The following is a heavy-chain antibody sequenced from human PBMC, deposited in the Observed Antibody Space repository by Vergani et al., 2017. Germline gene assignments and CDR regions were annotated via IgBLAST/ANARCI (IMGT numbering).Heavy chain of an antibody. D-gene: IGHD5-12*01. CDR3: ARGPVDIVATSSPLDY. CDR1: GYTFTGYY. Sequence: QVQLVQSGAEVKKPGASVKVSCKASGYTFTGYYMHWVRQAPGQGLEWMGWINPNSGGTNYAQKFQGRVTMTRDTSISTAYMELSRLRSEDTAVYYCARGPVDIVATSSPLDYWGQGTLVTVSS. J-gene: IGHJ4*02. CDR2: INPNSGGT. V-gene: IGHV1-2*02.